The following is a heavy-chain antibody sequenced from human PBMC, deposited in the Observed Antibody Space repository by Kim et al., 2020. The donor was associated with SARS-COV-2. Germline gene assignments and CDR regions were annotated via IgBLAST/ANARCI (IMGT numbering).Heavy chain of an antibody. CDR2: INTSTGNP. CDR3: ARSTAVAEGYFDN. Sequence: ASVKVSCKTSGYAFTTYALNWVRQAPGQGLEWMGWINTSTGNPTYAQGFAGRYVFSLDTSVSTAYLQISSLKAEDTGLYYCARSTAVAEGYFDNWGQGTLVTVSS. J-gene: IGHJ4*02. CDR1: GYAFTTYA. V-gene: IGHV7-4-1*02. D-gene: IGHD6-19*01.